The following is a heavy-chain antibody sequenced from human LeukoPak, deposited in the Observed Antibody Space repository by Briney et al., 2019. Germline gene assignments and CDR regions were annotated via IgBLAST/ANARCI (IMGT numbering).Heavy chain of an antibody. D-gene: IGHD2-15*01. V-gene: IGHV3-64*01. CDR3: ASPYCSGGSCYSGGDRYYYYGMDV. J-gene: IGHJ6*02. CDR2: ISSNGGST. Sequence: GGSLRLSCAASGFTFSSYAMHWVRQAPGKGLEYVSAISSNGGSTYYANSVKGRFTISRDNSKNTLYLQMGSLRAEDTAVYYCASPYCSGGSCYSGGDRYYYYGMDVWGQGTTVTVSS. CDR1: GFTFSSYA.